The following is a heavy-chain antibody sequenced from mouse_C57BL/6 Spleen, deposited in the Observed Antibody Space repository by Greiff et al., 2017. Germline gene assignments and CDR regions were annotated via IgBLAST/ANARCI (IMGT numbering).Heavy chain of an antibody. CDR1: GYTFTSYW. D-gene: IGHD2-12*01. Sequence: QVQLQQPGAELVMPGASVKLSCKASGYTFTSYWMHWVKQRPGQGLEWIGEIDPSDSYTNYNQKFKGKSTLTVDKSSSTAYMQLSSLTSEDSAVXYCARRDTYEGCAWWGQGTLVTVSA. V-gene: IGHV1-69*01. CDR3: ARRDTYEGCAW. J-gene: IGHJ3*01. CDR2: IDPSDSYT.